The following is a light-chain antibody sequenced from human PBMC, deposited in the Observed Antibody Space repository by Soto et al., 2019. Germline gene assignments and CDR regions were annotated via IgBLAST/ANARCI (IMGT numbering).Light chain of an antibody. Sequence: QSVLTQPPSASGSPGQSVTISCTGTSRDVGGYNYVSWYQQHPGKAPKLMIYQVTKRPSGVPDRCSASKSGNTASLTVSGLQAEDEAHYYCTSYAGDNNLVFGGGTKVTVL. CDR3: TSYAGDNNLV. CDR2: QVT. V-gene: IGLV2-8*01. CDR1: SRDVGGYNY. J-gene: IGLJ2*01.